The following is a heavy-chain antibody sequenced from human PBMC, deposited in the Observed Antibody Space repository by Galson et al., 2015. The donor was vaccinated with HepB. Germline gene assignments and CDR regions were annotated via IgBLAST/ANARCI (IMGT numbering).Heavy chain of an antibody. CDR1: GFTFSHYW. Sequence: SLRLSCAASGFTFSHYWMAWVRQAPGQGLEWVANIKEDGSLRYYVDSVKGRFTISRDNAKNSRYLQMNSLSSEDTAVYYCVRDSSRVVDGNWVDAYESWGQGTTVAVSS. D-gene: IGHD3-3*01. CDR3: VRDSSRVVDGNWVDAYES. V-gene: IGHV3-7*01. J-gene: IGHJ3*02. CDR2: IKEDGSLR.